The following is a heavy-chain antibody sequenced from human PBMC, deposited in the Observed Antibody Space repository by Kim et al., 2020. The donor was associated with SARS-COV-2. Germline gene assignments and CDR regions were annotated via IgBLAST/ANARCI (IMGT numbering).Heavy chain of an antibody. Sequence: GNNEYYTDSVGGRFTISRYNSKNILYLQMNSLRADDTAMYYCASLTEAYDYWGQGTLVTVSS. V-gene: IGHV3-30-3*01. D-gene: IGHD7-27*01. J-gene: IGHJ4*02. CDR2: GNNE. CDR3: ASLTEAYDY.